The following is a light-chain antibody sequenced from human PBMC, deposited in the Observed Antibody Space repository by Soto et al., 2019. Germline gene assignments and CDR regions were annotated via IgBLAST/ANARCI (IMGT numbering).Light chain of an antibody. V-gene: IGKV3-20*01. CDR1: QGVSSSY. J-gene: IGKJ5*01. Sequence: EIVLTQSPGTLSLSPGERATLSCRASQGVSSSYLAWYQKKPGQAPRLLIYGASSRATGIPDRFSGSGSGTDFTLTISRLEPEDFAVYDCQQYGSSPITFGQGTRLEIK. CDR3: QQYGSSPIT. CDR2: GAS.